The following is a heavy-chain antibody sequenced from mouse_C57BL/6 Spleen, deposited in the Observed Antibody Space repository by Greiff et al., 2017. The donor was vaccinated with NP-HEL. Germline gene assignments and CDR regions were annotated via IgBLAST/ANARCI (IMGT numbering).Heavy chain of an antibody. CDR3: ARFDYGYDKDLAY. CDR1: GYTFTSYW. V-gene: IGHV1-72*01. D-gene: IGHD2-2*01. J-gene: IGHJ3*01. CDR2: IDPNSGGT. Sequence: VQLQQSGAELVKPGASVKLSCKASGYTFTSYWMHWVKQRPGRGLEWIGGIDPNSGGTKYNEKFKSKATMTVDKPSSTAYMELSSLTSEDSAVYYCARFDYGYDKDLAYWGQGTLVTVSA.